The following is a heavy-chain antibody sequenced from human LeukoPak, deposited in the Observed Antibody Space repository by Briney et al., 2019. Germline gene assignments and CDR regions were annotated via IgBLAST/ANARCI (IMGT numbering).Heavy chain of an antibody. J-gene: IGHJ4*02. CDR2: ISGSGGST. CDR1: GFAFSSYA. Sequence: PGGSLRLSCAASGFAFSSYAMSWVRQAPGKGLEWVSAISGSGGSTYYADSVKGRFTISRDNSKNTLYLQMNSLRAEDTAVYYCAKDVNRGSWIQLWLPGYFDYWGQGTLVTVSS. V-gene: IGHV3-23*01. CDR3: AKDVNRGSWIQLWLPGYFDY. D-gene: IGHD5-18*01.